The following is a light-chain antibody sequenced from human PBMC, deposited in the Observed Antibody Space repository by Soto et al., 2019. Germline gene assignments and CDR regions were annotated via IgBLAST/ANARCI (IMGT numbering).Light chain of an antibody. CDR1: QSVRSD. CDR3: QQYNSWPLT. Sequence: EIVITQAPATLSVSPGERATLSCMASQSVRSDLAWYHQTPGQAPGLVIYDIFTRAPGVPTRISGSGSGTEFTLPISSLQSEDFAVYYCQQYNSWPLTFGGGTKVDIK. V-gene: IGKV3D-15*01. J-gene: IGKJ4*01. CDR2: DIF.